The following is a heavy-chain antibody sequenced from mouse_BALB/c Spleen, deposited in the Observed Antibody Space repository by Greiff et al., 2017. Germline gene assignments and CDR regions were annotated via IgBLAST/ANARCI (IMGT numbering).Heavy chain of an antibody. J-gene: IGHJ4*01. D-gene: IGHD2-1*01. CDR2: ISSGSSTI. Sequence: EVHLVESGGGLVQPGGSRKLSCAASGFTFSSFGMHWVRQAPEKGLEWVAYISSGSSTIYYADTVKGRFTISRDNPKNTLFLQMTSLRSEDTAMYYCASYGNYGGYYAMDYWGQGTSVTVSS. CDR3: ASYGNYGGYYAMDY. CDR1: GFTFSSFG. V-gene: IGHV5-17*02.